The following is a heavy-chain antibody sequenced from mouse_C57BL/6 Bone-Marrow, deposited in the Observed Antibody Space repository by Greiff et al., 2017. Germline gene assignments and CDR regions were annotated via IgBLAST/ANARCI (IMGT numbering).Heavy chain of an antibody. CDR1: GYSITSGYY. Sequence: EVKLMESGPGLVKPSPSLSLTCSVTGYSITSGYYWNWIRQFPGNKLEWMGYISYDGSNNYNPSLKNRISITRDTSKNQFFLKLNSVTTEDTATYYCAREGNYPYYFDYWGQGTTLTVSS. J-gene: IGHJ2*01. CDR2: ISYDGSN. V-gene: IGHV3-6*01. D-gene: IGHD2-1*01. CDR3: AREGNYPYYFDY.